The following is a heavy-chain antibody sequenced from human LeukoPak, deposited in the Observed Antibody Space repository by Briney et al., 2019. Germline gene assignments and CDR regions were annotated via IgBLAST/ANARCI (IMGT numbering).Heavy chain of an antibody. CDR2: ISSSGSTI. V-gene: IGHV3-11*01. Sequence: GGSLRLSCAASGFTFSNYYMSWIRQAPGKGLEWVSYISSSGSTIYYADSVKGRFTISRDNAKNSLYLQMNSLRAEDTAVYYCARDGQVWNSVYFHYWGQGTLVTVSS. J-gene: IGHJ4*02. CDR1: GFTFSNYY. CDR3: ARDGQVWNSVYFHY. D-gene: IGHD1-7*01.